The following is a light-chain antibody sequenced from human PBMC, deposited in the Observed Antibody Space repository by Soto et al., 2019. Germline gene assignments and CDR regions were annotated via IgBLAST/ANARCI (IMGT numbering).Light chain of an antibody. CDR3: CAYSSGSTLFV. CDR2: DVS. Sequence: QSALTQPASMSGSPGQSITISCTGTSSDIGSYDYVSWYQQHPGKAPKLILSDVSNRPSGISNRFSGSKSGNTASLTISGLQAEDEADYYCCAYSSGSTLFVFGTGTKVTVL. J-gene: IGLJ1*01. CDR1: SSDIGSYDY. V-gene: IGLV2-14*03.